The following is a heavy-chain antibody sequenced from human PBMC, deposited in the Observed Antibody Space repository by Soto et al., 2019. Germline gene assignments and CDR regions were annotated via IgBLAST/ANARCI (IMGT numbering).Heavy chain of an antibody. J-gene: IGHJ4*02. D-gene: IGHD2-2*01. CDR1: GFAFSNFW. CDR2: VNHDGSEK. CDR3: AKGMHPRSRLPVAVDF. Sequence: EVQLVESGGGLVQPGGSLRLSCDASGFAFSNFWMTWVRQIPGKGLEWVANVNHDGSEKYYVDSVKGRFTISRDNAKDSVDLLMNSLRFDDTAVYYCAKGMHPRSRLPVAVDFLGQGTVITIST. V-gene: IGHV3-7*01.